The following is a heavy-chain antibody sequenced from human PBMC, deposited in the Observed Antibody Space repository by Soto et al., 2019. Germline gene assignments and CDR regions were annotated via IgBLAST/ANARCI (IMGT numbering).Heavy chain of an antibody. CDR1: GGTFSSYA. V-gene: IGHV1-69*06. J-gene: IGHJ5*01. CDR3: ARKAAYPFWSGYWFDS. CDR2: IIPIFGTA. Sequence: SVKVSCKASGGTFSSYAISWVRQAPGQGLEWMGGIIPIFGTANYAQKFQGRVTITADKSTSTAYMELSSLRSEDTAVYYCARKAAYPFWSGYWFDSWGQGTLVTVSS. D-gene: IGHD3-3*01.